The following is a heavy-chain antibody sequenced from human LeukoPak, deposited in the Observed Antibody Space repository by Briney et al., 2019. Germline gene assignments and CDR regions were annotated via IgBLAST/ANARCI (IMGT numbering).Heavy chain of an antibody. J-gene: IGHJ4*02. CDR1: GFTFSVYG. V-gene: IGHV3-48*01. D-gene: IGHD6-13*01. CDR3: VKVDGDSSSWYPWDY. Sequence: PGGSLRLSCASSGFTFSVYGMNWVRQAPGEGLEWVSYISSSSNSIYYADSVKGRFTVSRDNSKNTLYLQMNSLRPEDTAVYYCVKVDGDSSSWYPWDYWGQGTLVTVSS. CDR2: ISSSSNSI.